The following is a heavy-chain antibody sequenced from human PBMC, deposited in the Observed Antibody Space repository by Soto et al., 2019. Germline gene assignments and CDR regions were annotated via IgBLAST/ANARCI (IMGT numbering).Heavy chain of an antibody. CDR1: GFTFSSYA. CDR3: AKRVGQQLVLFHYMDV. D-gene: IGHD6-13*01. Sequence: EVQLLESGGGLVQPGGSLRLSCAASGFTFSSYAMSWVRQAPGKGLEWVSAISGSGGSTYYADSVKGRFTISRDNSKNTLYLQMNSLRAEDTAVYYCAKRVGQQLVLFHYMDVWGKGTTVTVSS. CDR2: ISGSGGST. V-gene: IGHV3-23*01. J-gene: IGHJ6*03.